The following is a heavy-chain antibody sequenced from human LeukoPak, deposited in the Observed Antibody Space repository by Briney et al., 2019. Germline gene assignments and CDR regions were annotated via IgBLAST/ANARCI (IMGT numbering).Heavy chain of an antibody. CDR2: MNPNSGNT. D-gene: IGHD5-18*01. V-gene: IGHV1-8*01. Sequence: GASVKVSCKASGYTFTSYDINWVRQATGQGLEWMGWMNPNSGNTGYAQKFQGGVTMTRNTSISTAYMELSSLRSEDTAVYYCARSKRIQLWRWGDYWGQGTLVTVSS. J-gene: IGHJ4*02. CDR1: GYTFTSYD. CDR3: ARSKRIQLWRWGDY.